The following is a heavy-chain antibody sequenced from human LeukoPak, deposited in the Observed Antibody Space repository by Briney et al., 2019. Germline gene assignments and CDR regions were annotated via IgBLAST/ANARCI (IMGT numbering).Heavy chain of an antibody. V-gene: IGHV3-11*01. J-gene: IGHJ6*03. Sequence: PGGSLRLSCTASGFTFSDYYMSWIRQASGKGLEWVSYISTSGKTIYYADSVKGRFTISRDNAKNSLYLQINSLRAEDTAVYYCARVSTYQYYYYMDVWGKGTTVTVSS. CDR2: ISTSGKTI. CDR3: ARVSTYQYYYYMDV. CDR1: GFTFSDYY. D-gene: IGHD2-2*01.